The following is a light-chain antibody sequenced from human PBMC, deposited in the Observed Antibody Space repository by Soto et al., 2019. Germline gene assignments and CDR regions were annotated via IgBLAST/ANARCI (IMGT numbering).Light chain of an antibody. CDR1: QSITNNY. CDR3: QQFGSLIT. Sequence: DIVLTQSPATLSLSPGERATLSCGASQSITNNYLAWYQQKPGLAPRLLIYDTSKRAIGIPDRFSGSGSGTDFTLTISRLEPEDFAGYYCQQFGSLITLGGGTKVEIK. J-gene: IGKJ4*01. V-gene: IGKV3D-20*01. CDR2: DTS.